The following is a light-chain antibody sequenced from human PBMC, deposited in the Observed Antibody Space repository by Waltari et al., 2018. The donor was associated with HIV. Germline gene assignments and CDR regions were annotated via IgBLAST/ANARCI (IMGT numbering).Light chain of an antibody. CDR2: QAN. CDR3: QAWDSSTVV. CDR1: DLGGRS. Sequence: SYELTQPPSVSVSPGQTATITCSGDDLGGRSACWYQQKPGLSPVLVIYQANKRASGIFKRFSGSNSGNAATLTISGTQAMDEADYFCQAWDSSTVVFGGGTKLTVL. J-gene: IGLJ2*01. V-gene: IGLV3-1*01.